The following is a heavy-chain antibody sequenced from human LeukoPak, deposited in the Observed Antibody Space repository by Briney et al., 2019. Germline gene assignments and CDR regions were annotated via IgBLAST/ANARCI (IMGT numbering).Heavy chain of an antibody. CDR2: IRSDGSNK. Sequence: GGSLRLSCASSGFIFRFYGMHSARQAPGQGLEWVAFIRSDGSNKYYAYSVKGRFTISRDNTKNSLYLQMNRLRDEDTAVYYCARPRVRSGRDNWFDPWGQGTLVTVSS. CDR3: ARPRVRSGRDNWFDP. J-gene: IGHJ5*02. D-gene: IGHD6-19*01. CDR1: GFIFRFYG. V-gene: IGHV3-30*02.